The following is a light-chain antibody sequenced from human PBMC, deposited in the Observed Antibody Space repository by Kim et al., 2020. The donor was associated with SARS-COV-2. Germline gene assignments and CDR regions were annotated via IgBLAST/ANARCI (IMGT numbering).Light chain of an antibody. J-gene: IGKJ4*01. V-gene: IGKV3-20*01. CDR2: GTS. Sequence: SPGERATLSCRASQSVSSNYLAWYQQKPGQAPRLLIYGTSNRATGIPDRFSGSGSGTDFTLTISRLEPEDFAVYYCQQYGSSALTFGGGTKVDIK. CDR3: QQYGSSALT. CDR1: QSVSSNY.